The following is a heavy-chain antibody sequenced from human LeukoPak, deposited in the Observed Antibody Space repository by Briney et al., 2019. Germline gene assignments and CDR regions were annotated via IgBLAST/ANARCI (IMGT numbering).Heavy chain of an antibody. D-gene: IGHD5-12*01. CDR1: GGTFSSYG. CDR2: ISAYNGNT. J-gene: IGHJ4*02. CDR3: AREREASGYSGYDSFDY. Sequence: ASVKVSCKASGGTFSSYGISWVRQAPGQGLEWMGWISAYNGNTNYAQKLQGRVTITTDTSTSTAYMELRSLRSDDTAVYYCAREREASGYSGYDSFDYWGQGTLVTVSS. V-gene: IGHV1-18*01.